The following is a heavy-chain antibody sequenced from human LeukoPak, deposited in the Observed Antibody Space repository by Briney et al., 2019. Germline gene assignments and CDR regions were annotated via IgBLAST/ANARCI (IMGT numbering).Heavy chain of an antibody. CDR2: IIPIFGTP. J-gene: IGHJ4*02. D-gene: IGHD2-8*01. Sequence: WASVKVSCKASGGTFSSYAISWVRQAPGQGLEWMGGIIPIFGTPNYAQNFQGRVTITADTSTNTAYMELSSLRSGDTAVYYCARGDTLYGRSAHAGYWGQGTLVTVSS. CDR1: GGTFSSYA. CDR3: ARGDTLYGRSAHAGY. V-gene: IGHV1-69*06.